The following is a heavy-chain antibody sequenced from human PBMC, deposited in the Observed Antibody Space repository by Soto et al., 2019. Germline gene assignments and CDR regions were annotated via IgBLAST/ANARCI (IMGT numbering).Heavy chain of an antibody. CDR2: ISAYNGNT. J-gene: IGHJ3*02. CDR1: VDTMSRYV. Sequence: VPVKLARKAAVDTMSRYVGSRGSLAPGQGLEWMGWISAYNGNTNYAQKLQGRVTMTTDTSTSTAYMELRSLRSDGTALYYCARMRSGFDAFDIWAKGQWSPSPQ. V-gene: IGHV1-18*01. D-gene: IGHD6-19*01. CDR3: ARMRSGFDAFDI.